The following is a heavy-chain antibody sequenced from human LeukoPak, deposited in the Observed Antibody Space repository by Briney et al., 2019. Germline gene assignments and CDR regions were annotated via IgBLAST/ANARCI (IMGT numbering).Heavy chain of an antibody. CDR2: IYSGGST. Sequence: GGSLRLSCAASGLTFSSYWMSWVRQAPGKGLEWVSVIYSGGSTYYADSVKGRFTISRDNSKNTLYLQMNSLRAEDTAVYYCARSAGDADYYYGMDVWGQGTTVTVSS. CDR1: GLTFSSYW. V-gene: IGHV3-66*01. D-gene: IGHD7-27*01. CDR3: ARSAGDADYYYGMDV. J-gene: IGHJ6*02.